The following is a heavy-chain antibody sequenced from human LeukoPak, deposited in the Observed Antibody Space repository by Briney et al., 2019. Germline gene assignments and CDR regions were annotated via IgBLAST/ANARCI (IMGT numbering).Heavy chain of an antibody. D-gene: IGHD6-13*01. V-gene: IGHV4-61*09. CDR3: ARAAAAGTYLFDP. J-gene: IGHJ5*02. CDR2: VYSSGIT. CDR1: GDSFNSGPYY. Sequence: PSETLSLTCTVSGDSFNSGPYYWSWIRQPAGKGLEWIGHVYSSGITNYNPSLKSRVTISIDTSKNQFSLNLSSVTAADTAVYYCARAAAAGTYLFDPWGQGTLVTVSS.